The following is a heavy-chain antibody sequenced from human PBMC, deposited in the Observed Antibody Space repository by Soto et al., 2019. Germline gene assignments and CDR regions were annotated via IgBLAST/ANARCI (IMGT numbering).Heavy chain of an antibody. Sequence: EVQLVESGGGLVQPGGSLRLSCAASGFAFSTNWMHWVRQAPGKGLVWVSRINGDGGITRYADYVKGRFTISRDNAKDTQYLQMASVGGEDKAVYYCTKDFDSNRGYWGQGSLVTVSS. D-gene: IGHD3-10*01. CDR1: GFAFSTNW. CDR2: INGDGGIT. CDR3: TKDFDSNRGY. V-gene: IGHV3-74*01. J-gene: IGHJ4*02.